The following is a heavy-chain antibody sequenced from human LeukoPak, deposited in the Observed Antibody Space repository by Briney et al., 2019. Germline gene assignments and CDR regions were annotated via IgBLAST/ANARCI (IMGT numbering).Heavy chain of an antibody. CDR2: INHSGST. CDR1: GGSFSGYY. Sequence: SETLSLTCAVYGGSFSGYYWSWIRQPPGKGLEWIGEINHSGSTNYNPSLKSRVTISVDTSKNQFSLNLRSVTAADTAMYYCARDNLNAFDFWGQGTMVAVSS. J-gene: IGHJ3*01. CDR3: ARDNLNAFDF. V-gene: IGHV4-34*01.